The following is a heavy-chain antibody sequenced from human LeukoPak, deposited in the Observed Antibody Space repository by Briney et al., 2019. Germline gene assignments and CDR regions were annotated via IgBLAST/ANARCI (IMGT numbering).Heavy chain of an antibody. CDR2: ISGSGGST. CDR1: GFTFSDYY. CDR3: ARVGYYHYSSGYYQFDL. Sequence: GGSLRLSCAASGFTFSDYYMSWIRQAPGKGLEWVSAISGSGGSTYYADSLKGRFTISRDNAENSLYLQMISLRAEDTAVYYCARVGYYHYSSGYYQFDLWGQGTLVTVSS. D-gene: IGHD3-22*01. J-gene: IGHJ4*02. V-gene: IGHV3-11*04.